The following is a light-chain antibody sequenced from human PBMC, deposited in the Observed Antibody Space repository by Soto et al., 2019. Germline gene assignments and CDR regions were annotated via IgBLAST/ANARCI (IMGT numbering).Light chain of an antibody. Sequence: QSALTQPPSASGAPGQRVTISCSGGRSNLGGYNYVYWFQQYPGTAPKVLVFGTNLRPSGVPDRFSASQSGTSGSLTISGLRFEDEADYYCAAWDDSLRVVLFGGGTQLTVL. J-gene: IGLJ2*01. CDR1: RSNLGGYNY. CDR3: AAWDDSLRVVL. V-gene: IGLV1-47*02. CDR2: GTN.